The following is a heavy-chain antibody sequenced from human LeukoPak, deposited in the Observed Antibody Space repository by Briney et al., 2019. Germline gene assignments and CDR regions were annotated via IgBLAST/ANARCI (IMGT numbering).Heavy chain of an antibody. J-gene: IGHJ6*02. CDR1: GGTFSSYA. D-gene: IGHD3-10*01. V-gene: IGHV1-69*13. Sequence: SVKVSCKASGGTFSSYAISWVRQAPGQGLEWMGGIIPIFGTANYAQKFQGRVTITADESTSTAYLELSSLRSEDTAVYYCASSGRYYYGSGTDKQLLYYYYYYGMDVWGQGTTVTVSS. CDR3: ASSGRYYYGSGTDKQLLYYYYYYGMDV. CDR2: IIPIFGTA.